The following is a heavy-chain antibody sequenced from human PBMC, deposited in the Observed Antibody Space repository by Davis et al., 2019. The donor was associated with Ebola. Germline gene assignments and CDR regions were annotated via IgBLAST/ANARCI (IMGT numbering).Heavy chain of an antibody. V-gene: IGHV1-69*06. CDR1: GGTFSSYA. J-gene: IGHJ4*02. D-gene: IGHD6-13*01. Sequence: SVKVSCKASGGTFSSYAISWVRQAPGQGLEWMGGIIPIFGTANYAQKFQGRVTMTEDTSTDTAYMELSSLRSEDTAVYYCATGLIADLGYWGQGTLVTVSS. CDR2: IIPIFGTA. CDR3: ATGLIADLGY.